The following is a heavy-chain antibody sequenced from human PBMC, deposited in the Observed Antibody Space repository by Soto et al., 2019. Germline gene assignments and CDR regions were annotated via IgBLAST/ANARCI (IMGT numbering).Heavy chain of an antibody. D-gene: IGHD4-17*01. CDR2: IYYSGST. Sequence: SETLSLTCTVSGGSISSGGYYWSWIRQHPGKGLEWIGYIYYSGSTYYNPSLKSRVTISVDTSKNQFSLKLSSVTAADTAVYYCASTGYGDYEMTYYFDYWGQGTLVTVSS. CDR3: ASTGYGDYEMTYYFDY. CDR1: GGSISSGGYY. J-gene: IGHJ4*02. V-gene: IGHV4-31*03.